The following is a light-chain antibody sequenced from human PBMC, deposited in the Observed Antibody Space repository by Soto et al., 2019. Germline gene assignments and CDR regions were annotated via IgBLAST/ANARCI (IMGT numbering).Light chain of an antibody. CDR3: CSYSSSSTFYV. J-gene: IGLJ1*01. CDR2: QVT. Sequence: QSALTQPASVSGSAGQSITISCTGTSSDVGGYYYVSWYQHHPGKAPKLIIYQVTSRPSGVSNRFSASKSGNTASLTISALQAEDEALYYCCSYSSSSTFYVFGTGTKVTVL. CDR1: SSDVGGYYY. V-gene: IGLV2-14*01.